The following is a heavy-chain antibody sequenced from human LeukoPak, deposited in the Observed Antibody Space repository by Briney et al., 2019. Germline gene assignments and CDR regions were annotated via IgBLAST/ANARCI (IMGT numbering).Heavy chain of an antibody. D-gene: IGHD2-15*01. V-gene: IGHV3-33*06. CDR2: IWYDGSNK. CDR1: GFTFSSYG. J-gene: IGHJ4*02. Sequence: GGSLRLSCAASGFTFSSYGMHWVRQAPGKGLEWVAVIWYDGSNKYYADSVKGRFTISRDNSKNTLYLQMNSLRAEDTAVYYCAKDSGHKLLLYYFDYWGQGTLVTVSS. CDR3: AKDSGHKLLLYYFDY.